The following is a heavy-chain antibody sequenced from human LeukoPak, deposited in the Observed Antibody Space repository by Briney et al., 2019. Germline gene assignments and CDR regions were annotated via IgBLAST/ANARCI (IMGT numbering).Heavy chain of an antibody. CDR1: GYTFTGYF. J-gene: IGHJ3*02. V-gene: IGHV1-2*02. D-gene: IGHD3-22*01. CDR3: ARVGDDSSGDDAFDI. Sequence: GSLKVSCKASGYTFTGYFMHWVRQAPGQGLEWMGWISPNNGGTNYAQKFQGRVTMTRDTSISTAYMELSRLISDDTAVYYCARVGDDSSGDDAFDIWGQGTMATVS. CDR2: ISPNNGGT.